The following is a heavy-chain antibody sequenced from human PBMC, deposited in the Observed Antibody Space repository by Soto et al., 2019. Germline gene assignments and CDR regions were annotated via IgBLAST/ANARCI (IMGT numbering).Heavy chain of an antibody. Sequence: PGGSLRLSCAASGFTFSSNWMHWVRQAPGKGLVWVSRINSDGSITSYADSVKGQFTISRGNAKNTLYLQMNSLRAEDTAVYYCARGSSSWYVSFDYWGQGTLVTVSS. CDR2: INSDGSIT. V-gene: IGHV3-74*01. D-gene: IGHD6-13*01. J-gene: IGHJ4*02. CDR3: ARGSSSWYVSFDY. CDR1: GFTFSSNW.